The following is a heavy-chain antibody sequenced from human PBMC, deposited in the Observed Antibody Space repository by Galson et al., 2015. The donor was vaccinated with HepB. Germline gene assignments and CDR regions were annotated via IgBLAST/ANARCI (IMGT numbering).Heavy chain of an antibody. Sequence: SLRLSCAASGFTFSNYAVNWVRQAPGKGLEWVSAISGSGGGTYYADSVKGRFTISRDNSKNTLRLQMNSLRAEDTAIYYCAKTYNSDWYEFDYWGQGTLVTVSS. V-gene: IGHV3-23*01. CDR1: GFTFSNYA. CDR3: AKTYNSDWYEFDY. CDR2: ISGSGGGT. J-gene: IGHJ4*02. D-gene: IGHD6-19*01.